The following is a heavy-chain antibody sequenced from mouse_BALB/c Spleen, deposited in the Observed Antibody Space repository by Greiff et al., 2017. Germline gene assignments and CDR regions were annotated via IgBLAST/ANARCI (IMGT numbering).Heavy chain of an antibody. Sequence: EVKLVESGGGLVKPGGSLRLSCATSGFTFTDYYMSWVRQPPGKALEWLGFIRNKANGYTTEYSASVKGRFTISRDNSQSILYLQMNTLRAEDSATYYGGRDIDGNYLDYWGQGTTLTVSS. D-gene: IGHD2-1*01. CDR1: GFTFTDYY. CDR3: GRDIDGNYLDY. V-gene: IGHV7-3*02. CDR2: IRNKANGYTT. J-gene: IGHJ2*01.